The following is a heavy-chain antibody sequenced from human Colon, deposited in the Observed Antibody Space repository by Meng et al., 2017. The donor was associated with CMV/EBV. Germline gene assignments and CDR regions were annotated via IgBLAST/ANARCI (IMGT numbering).Heavy chain of an antibody. Sequence: GGSLRLSCVTSGFGFKNHAMNWVRHIPGKGLEWVASISGSGDNAYYPDSVRGRFIISRDNSKNQVFLQMTDLRADDTATYFCAKDWTQDGLFTFDFWGQGTVVTVSS. D-gene: IGHD1-1*01. CDR3: AKDWTQDGLFTFDF. CDR2: ISGSGDNA. V-gene: IGHV3-23*01. CDR1: GFGFKNHA. J-gene: IGHJ4*02.